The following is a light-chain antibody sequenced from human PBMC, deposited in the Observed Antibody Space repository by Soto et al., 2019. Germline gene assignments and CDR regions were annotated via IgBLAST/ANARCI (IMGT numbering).Light chain of an antibody. CDR2: GAT. CDR3: QQYGSSPPT. Sequence: EIVSTQSPGTLSVPLGETATLPCRASETVSNNYVAWYQQKPGQAPRLLIYGATNRVAGVSDNFSGGGSGTAFTLTIFSLEPEDIAIYICQQYGSSPPTFGGGTKVEIK. V-gene: IGKV3-20*01. CDR1: ETVSNNY. J-gene: IGKJ4*01.